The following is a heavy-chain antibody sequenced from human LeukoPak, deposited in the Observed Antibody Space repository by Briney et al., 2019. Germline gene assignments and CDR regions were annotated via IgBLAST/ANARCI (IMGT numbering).Heavy chain of an antibody. V-gene: IGHV1-18*01. Sequence: ASVKVSCKASNYTFTTYGINWVRQAPGQGLEWVGWINTYNGNTKYTERFQGRVTMTTDTSTTTAYMELKSLRSDDTAIYYCAKDRAAARNFDIWGQGTLVIVSS. CDR3: AKDRAAARNFDI. J-gene: IGHJ4*02. CDR2: INTYNGNT. D-gene: IGHD6-13*01. CDR1: NYTFTTYG.